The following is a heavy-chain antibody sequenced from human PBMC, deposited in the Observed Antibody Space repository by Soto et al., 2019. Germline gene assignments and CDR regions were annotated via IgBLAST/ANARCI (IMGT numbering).Heavy chain of an antibody. V-gene: IGHV3-23*01. Sequence: PGGSLRLSCAASEFTFSSYAMNWVRQAPGKGLEWVSVISGGGGTTYYADSVKGRFRISRDNSKNTLYLQMNSLRVEDTAVYYCAKGKVAYDNSGLQYFYYFPMNVWGQGPTVTVSS. J-gene: IGHJ6*02. D-gene: IGHD3-22*01. CDR2: ISGGGGTT. CDR1: EFTFSSYA. CDR3: AKGKVAYDNSGLQYFYYFPMNV.